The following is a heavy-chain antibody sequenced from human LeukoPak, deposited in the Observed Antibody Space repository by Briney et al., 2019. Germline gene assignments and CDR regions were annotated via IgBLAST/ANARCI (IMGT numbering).Heavy chain of an antibody. CDR2: IYYSGST. J-gene: IGHJ4*02. CDR1: GGSISSSSYY. V-gene: IGHV4-39*01. D-gene: IGHD5-12*01. Sequence: PSETLSLTCTVSGGSISSSSYYWGWIRQPPGKGLEWIGSIYYSGSTYYNPSLKSRVTISVDTPKNQFSLKLSSVTAADTAVYYCASDSGYDYYFDYWGQGTPVTVSS. CDR3: ASDSGYDYYFDY.